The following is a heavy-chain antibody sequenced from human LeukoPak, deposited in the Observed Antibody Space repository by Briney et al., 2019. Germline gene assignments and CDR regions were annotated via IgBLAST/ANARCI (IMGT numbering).Heavy chain of an antibody. Sequence: GGSLRLSCAASGFTFSSYGMHWVRQAPGKGLEWVAFMRYDGSNKYYADSVKGRFTISRDNSKNTLYLQMNSLRAEDTAVYYCAKGRPMVRGVNSGYYFDYWGQGTLVTVSS. CDR1: GFTFSSYG. CDR3: AKGRPMVRGVNSGYYFDY. CDR2: MRYDGSNK. D-gene: IGHD3-10*01. V-gene: IGHV3-30*02. J-gene: IGHJ4*02.